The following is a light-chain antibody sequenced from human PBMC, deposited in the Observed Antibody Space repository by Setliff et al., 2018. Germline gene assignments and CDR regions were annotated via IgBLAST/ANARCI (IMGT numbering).Light chain of an antibody. Sequence: DIQMTQSPSTLSASVGDRVTITCRASQSISTWLAWYQQKPGKAPKLLIYKASFLKSGVPSRFSGSGSGTEFTLTISSLQPDDFATYYCQHCNDYSPFGQGTKVDIK. CDR2: KAS. CDR3: QHCNDYSP. J-gene: IGKJ1*01. CDR1: QSISTW. V-gene: IGKV1-5*03.